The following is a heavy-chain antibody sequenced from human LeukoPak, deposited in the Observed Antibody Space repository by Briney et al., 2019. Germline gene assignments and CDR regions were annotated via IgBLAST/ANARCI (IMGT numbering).Heavy chain of an antibody. CDR3: ATYRQVLLPFES. CDR1: GFTVSSNY. V-gene: IGHV3-53*01. Sequence: GGSLRLSCAASGFTVSSNYMSWVRQASGKGLEWVSVIYSGGSTYYADSVRGRFTISRDNSKSTLSLQMNSLRAEDTAIYYCATYRQVLLPFESWGQGTLVTVSS. J-gene: IGHJ4*02. CDR2: IYSGGST. D-gene: IGHD2-8*02.